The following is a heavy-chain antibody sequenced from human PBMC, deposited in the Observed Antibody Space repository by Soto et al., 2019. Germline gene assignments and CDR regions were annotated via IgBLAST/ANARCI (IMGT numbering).Heavy chain of an antibody. D-gene: IGHD5-18*01. CDR2: ISGSGGST. CDR3: SKDRGYSYGFRVVPNYFDY. Sequence: GGSLRLSCAASGFTFSSYAMSWVRQAPGKGLEWVSAISGSGGSTYYADSVKGRFTISRDNSKNTLYLQMNSLRAEDTAVYYCSKDRGYSYGFRVVPNYFDYWGQGTVVTVSS. V-gene: IGHV3-23*01. CDR1: GFTFSSYA. J-gene: IGHJ4*02.